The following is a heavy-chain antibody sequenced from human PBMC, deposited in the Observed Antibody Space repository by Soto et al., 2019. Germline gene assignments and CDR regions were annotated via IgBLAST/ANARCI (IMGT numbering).Heavy chain of an antibody. D-gene: IGHD3-16*02. CDR3: VTPHASKTPPWGSYRV. CDR1: GFTFSSYA. V-gene: IGHV3-30-3*01. CDR2: ISYDGSNK. J-gene: IGHJ4*02. Sequence: GGSLRLSCAASGFTFSSYAMHWVRQAPGKGLEWVAVISYDGSNKYYADSVKGRFTISRDNSKNTLYLQMNSLRAEDTAVYYCVTPHASKTPPWGSYRVWGQGTLVTVSS.